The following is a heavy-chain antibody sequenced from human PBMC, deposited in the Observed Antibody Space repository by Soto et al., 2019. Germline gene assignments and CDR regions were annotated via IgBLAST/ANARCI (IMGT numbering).Heavy chain of an antibody. CDR1: GGSISSGGYY. D-gene: IGHD3-22*01. V-gene: IGHV4-31*03. CDR2: IYYSGST. CDR3: ARAPGGWLLLTFDY. Sequence: SETLSLTCTVSGGSISSGGYYWSWIRQHPGKGLEWIGYIYYSGSTYYNPSLKSRVTISVDTSKNQFSLKLSSVTAADTAVYYCARAPGGWLLLTFDYWGQGTLVTVYS. J-gene: IGHJ4*02.